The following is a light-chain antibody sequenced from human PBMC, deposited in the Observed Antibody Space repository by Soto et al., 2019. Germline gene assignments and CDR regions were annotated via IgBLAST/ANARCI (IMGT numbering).Light chain of an antibody. Sequence: QSVLTHPASVSGSLGQSITLSCTGSGGDIGAYNYVSWYQQHPGKAPKLIIYGVTHRPSGVSSRFSASKSAYTASLTISALQAEDEADYYCSSFTTTYFYVFGPGTKVTVL. CDR1: GGDIGAYNY. J-gene: IGLJ1*01. CDR2: GVT. CDR3: SSFTTTYFYV. V-gene: IGLV2-14*01.